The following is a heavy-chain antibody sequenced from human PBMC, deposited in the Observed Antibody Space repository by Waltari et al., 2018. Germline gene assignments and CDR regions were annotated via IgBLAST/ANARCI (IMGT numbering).Heavy chain of an antibody. Sequence: SGYVFIGYYLHWVRHAPGQGLEWMGWINPNSGDTSHTQKFQGRVTMTRDTSVSTAYMELTGVTPDDTAVYYCARTLRLSGLYYWGQGTLVTVSS. CDR2: INPNSGDT. CDR1: GYVFIGYY. V-gene: IGHV1-2*02. D-gene: IGHD3-10*01. J-gene: IGHJ4*02. CDR3: ARTLRLSGLYY.